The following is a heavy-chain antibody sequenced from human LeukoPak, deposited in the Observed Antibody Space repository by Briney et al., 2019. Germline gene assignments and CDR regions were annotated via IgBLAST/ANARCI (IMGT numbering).Heavy chain of an antibody. J-gene: IGHJ3*02. CDR3: AKGELRFLEWLSPPDAFDI. CDR2: ISGSGGST. CDR1: GFTFSSYA. V-gene: IGHV3-23*01. D-gene: IGHD3-3*01. Sequence: GGSLRLSCAASGFTFSSYAMSWVRQAPGKGLEWVSAISGSGGSTYYADSVKGRFTISRDNSKNTLYLQMNSLRAEDTAVHYCAKGELRFLEWLSPPDAFDIWGQGTMVTVSS.